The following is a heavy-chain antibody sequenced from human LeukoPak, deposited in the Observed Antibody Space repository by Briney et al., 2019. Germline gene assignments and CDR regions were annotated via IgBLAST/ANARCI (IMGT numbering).Heavy chain of an antibody. Sequence: ASEKVSRKASVYTVTSCCIMWVRQPPAQGLEWMVWSSAYYGNTTYAQKLQSRVTTTPDTPPSTASLKLRSLRSDDTAVYYCARDSPTRPELSSSWYADYWGHGTLVTVSS. CDR3: ARDSPTRPELSSSWYADY. CDR2: SSAYYGNT. V-gene: IGHV1-18*01. CDR1: VYTVTSCC. D-gene: IGHD6-13*01. J-gene: IGHJ4*01.